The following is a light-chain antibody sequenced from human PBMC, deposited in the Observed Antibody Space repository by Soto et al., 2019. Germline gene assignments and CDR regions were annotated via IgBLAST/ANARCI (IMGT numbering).Light chain of an antibody. CDR1: ERISTW. Sequence: DIQITQSPSTLSASVGDRVTITCRASERISTWLAWYQQNPGKAPKLLIYDASSLESGVPSRFSGSGSGTEFTLTISSLQPDDFATYYCQQYKSYSQTFGQGTKVDNK. J-gene: IGKJ1*01. CDR2: DAS. CDR3: QQYKSYSQT. V-gene: IGKV1-5*01.